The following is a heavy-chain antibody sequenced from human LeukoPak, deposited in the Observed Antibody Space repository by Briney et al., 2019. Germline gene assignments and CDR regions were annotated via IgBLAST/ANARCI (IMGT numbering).Heavy chain of an antibody. CDR2: VSGSDSRT. Sequence: GGSLRLSCAASGFTFSRYAMTWVRQAPGKGLEWVSVVSGSDSRTDYADSVKGRLTISRDNSKNTLYLQMNSLRVEDTAVYYCAPRRSGYFYATDYWGQGTLVTVSS. D-gene: IGHD3-22*01. V-gene: IGHV3-23*01. CDR3: APRRSGYFYATDY. CDR1: GFTFSRYA. J-gene: IGHJ4*02.